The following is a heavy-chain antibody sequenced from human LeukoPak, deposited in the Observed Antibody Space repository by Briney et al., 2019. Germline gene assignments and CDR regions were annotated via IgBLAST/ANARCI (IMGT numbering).Heavy chain of an antibody. CDR3: ARARVDGMWVYNWFDP. D-gene: IGHD5-24*01. J-gene: IGHJ5*02. V-gene: IGHV1-24*01. CDR2: FDPEDGET. Sequence: GASVKVSCKGSGYTLTELSMHWVRQAPGKGLEWMGGFDPEDGETIYAQKFQSRVTMTEDTSTDTAYMELSSLRSEDTAVYYCARARVDGMWVYNWFDPWGQGTLVTVSS. CDR1: GYTLTELS.